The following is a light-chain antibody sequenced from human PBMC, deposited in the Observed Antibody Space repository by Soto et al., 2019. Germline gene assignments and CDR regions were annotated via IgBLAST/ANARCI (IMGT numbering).Light chain of an antibody. CDR3: QHYNNWPPYT. CDR2: GAS. Sequence: EIVMTQSPDTLSLSPGERGTLSCRASQSVGSNLAWYQHKPGQAPRLLIYGASTRATGIPARFSGSGSGTEFTLTIRGLQSEDFAVYYCQHYNNWPPYTFGQGTKLEIK. CDR1: QSVGSN. J-gene: IGKJ2*01. V-gene: IGKV3-15*01.